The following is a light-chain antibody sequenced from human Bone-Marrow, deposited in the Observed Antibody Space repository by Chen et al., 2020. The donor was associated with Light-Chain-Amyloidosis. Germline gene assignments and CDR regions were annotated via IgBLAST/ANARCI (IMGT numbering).Light chain of an antibody. Sequence: QSALTQPASASGSPGKSLTISCTGTSSDVGGDNHVSWYQQHPDKAPKLMSYEVTNRPAWVPDRFSGSKADNTASLTISGLQTEDEADYFCSSYTITNPLVFGSGTRVTVL. CDR1: SSDVGGDNH. V-gene: IGLV2-14*01. J-gene: IGLJ1*01. CDR3: SSYTITNPLV. CDR2: EVT.